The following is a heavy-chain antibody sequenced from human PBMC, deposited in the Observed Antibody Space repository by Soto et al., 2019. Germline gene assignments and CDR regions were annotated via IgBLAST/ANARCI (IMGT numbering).Heavy chain of an antibody. J-gene: IGHJ4*02. CDR3: ARGRGAAADYFEF. D-gene: IGHD6-13*01. V-gene: IGHV3-11*05. CDR1: GFTFSDYY. CDR2: ISSSTSHT. Sequence: QVQLVESGGGLVKPGGSLRLSCAVSGFTFSDYYMTWIRQAPGKGLEWVSYISSSTSHTNYADSVKGRFTISRDNAKNSLFLQMNSLRAEDTAGYYWARGRGAAADYFEFWGQGTLVTVSS.